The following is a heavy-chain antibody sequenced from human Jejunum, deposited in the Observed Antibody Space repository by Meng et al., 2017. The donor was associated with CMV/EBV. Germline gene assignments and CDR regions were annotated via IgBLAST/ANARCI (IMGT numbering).Heavy chain of an antibody. V-gene: IGHV4-34*01. D-gene: IGHD2-2*01. J-gene: IGHJ4*02. CDR2: INHSGGT. CDR3: ARELVPAVPFDF. Sequence: CAGYGEAVGDNCWSWIRQPPGKGLEWIGEINHSGGTNYNPSLKSRVTISVDTSKTQFSLKLTSATAADTAVYYCARELVPAVPFDFWGQGTLVTVSS. CDR1: GEAVGDNC.